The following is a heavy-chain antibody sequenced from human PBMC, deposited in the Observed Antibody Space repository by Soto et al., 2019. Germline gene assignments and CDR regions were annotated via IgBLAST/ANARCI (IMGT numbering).Heavy chain of an antibody. CDR2: ISWNSGSI. J-gene: IGHJ4*02. D-gene: IGHD2-2*01. V-gene: IGHV3-9*01. CDR1: GFTFDDYA. CDR3: AKAQDCSSTSCYAGFDY. Sequence: EVQLVESGGGLVQPGRSLRLSCAASGFTFDDYAMHWVRQAPGKGLEWVAGISWNSGSIGYADSVKGRFTISRDKAKNSLYLQLNSLRAEHTALYYCAKAQDCSSTSCYAGFDYWGQGTLVTVAS.